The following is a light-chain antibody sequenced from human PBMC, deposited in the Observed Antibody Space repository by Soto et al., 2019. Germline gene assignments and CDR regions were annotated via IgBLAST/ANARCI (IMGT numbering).Light chain of an antibody. CDR1: HNDIGTYDY. CDR2: GVT. Sequence: QSSLTQPTSVSGSPGQSTTISCTGNHNDIGTYDYVSWYQQHPGIAPRLLIHGVTTRPSGISGRFSASKSGLTASLTISGLQPEDEADYYCRSFTSNRIYVFGPGTKVTVL. J-gene: IGLJ1*01. CDR3: RSFTSNRIYV. V-gene: IGLV2-14*03.